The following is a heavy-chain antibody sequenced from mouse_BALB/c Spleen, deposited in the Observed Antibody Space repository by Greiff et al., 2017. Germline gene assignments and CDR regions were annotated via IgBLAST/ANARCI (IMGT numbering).Heavy chain of an antibody. CDR1: GFNIKDTY. CDR3: ARSRTAWFAY. J-gene: IGHJ3*01. CDR2: IDPANGNT. Sequence: EVQVVESGAELVKPGASVKLSCTASGFNIKDTYMHWVKQRPEQGLEWIGRIDPANGNTKYDPKFQGKATITADTSSNTAYLQLSSLTSEDTAVYYCARSRTAWFAYWGQGTLVTVSA. V-gene: IGHV14-3*02.